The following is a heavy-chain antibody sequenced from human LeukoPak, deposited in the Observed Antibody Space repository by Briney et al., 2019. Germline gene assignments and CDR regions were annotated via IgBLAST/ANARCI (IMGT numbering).Heavy chain of an antibody. V-gene: IGHV3-48*04. J-gene: IGHJ4*02. D-gene: IGHD1-7*01. CDR3: ARAHNWNYGTFDY. CDR2: IDSRGGTI. Sequence: GGSLRLSCAASGFSFSIYSMNWVRQAPGKGLEWVSYIDSRGGTIYYADSVKGRFTISRDNAKNSLYLQMNSLRAEDTAVYYCARAHNWNYGTFDYWGQGTLVTVSS. CDR1: GFSFSIYS.